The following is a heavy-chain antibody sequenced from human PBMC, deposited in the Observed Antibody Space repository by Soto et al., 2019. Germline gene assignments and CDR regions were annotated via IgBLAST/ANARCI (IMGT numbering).Heavy chain of an antibody. CDR1: GGSISADYW. V-gene: IGHV4-4*02. J-gene: IGHJ4*02. Sequence: QVQLQESGPGLVKPSETLSLTCAVSGGSISADYWWSWVSQPPGKGLEWIGEIHHTGSTNYIQSLKSRVTMSLDKSNNQLSLKLNSVTAADTDLYYCARGSDYRWVYWGQGTLVTVSS. CDR2: IHHTGST. D-gene: IGHD3-16*01. CDR3: ARGSDYRWVY.